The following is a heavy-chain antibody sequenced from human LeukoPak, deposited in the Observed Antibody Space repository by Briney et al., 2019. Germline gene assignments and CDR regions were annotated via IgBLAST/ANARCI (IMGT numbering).Heavy chain of an antibody. Sequence: PGESLRLSCAASGFTLSSHWMSWVRQAPGKGLEWVANIKPDGSEKYYVDSVKGRFTISRDNAKNSLYLQMNSLRAEDTAVYYCARDIYYDSSGYYYWGQGTLVTVSS. CDR2: IKPDGSEK. CDR1: GFTLSSHW. CDR3: ARDIYYDSSGYYY. J-gene: IGHJ4*02. V-gene: IGHV3-7*01. D-gene: IGHD3-22*01.